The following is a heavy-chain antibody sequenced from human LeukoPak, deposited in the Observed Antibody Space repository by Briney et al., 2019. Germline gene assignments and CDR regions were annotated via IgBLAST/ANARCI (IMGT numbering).Heavy chain of an antibody. D-gene: IGHD1-26*01. CDR3: ARDQVGYYYYYYMDV. J-gene: IGHJ6*03. Sequence: SETLSLTCTVSGGSISSYYWSWIRQPAGKGLEWIGRIYTSGSTNYNPSLKSRVTISVDTSKNQFSLKLSSVTAADTAVYYCARDQVGYYYYYYMDVWGKGTTVTVSS. V-gene: IGHV4-4*07. CDR1: GGSISSYY. CDR2: IYTSGST.